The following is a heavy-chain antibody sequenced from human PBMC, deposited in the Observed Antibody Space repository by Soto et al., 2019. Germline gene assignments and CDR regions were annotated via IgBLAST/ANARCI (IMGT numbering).Heavy chain of an antibody. V-gene: IGHV2-5*02. CDR1: GFSLTTSGVG. J-gene: IGHJ5*02. Sequence: QITLKESGPTLLKPTQTLTLTCTFSGFSLTTSGVGVGWIRQPPGKALEWFALIYWDDDKRYSPSLHSRLTITNDTSKHLVVLTMTNIGPVDTATYYCAPTFPRHPACSSGGRFPPAFDTLGQGTLVPVSS. D-gene: IGHD2-15*01. CDR3: APTFPRHPACSSGGRFPPAFDT. CDR2: IYWDDDK.